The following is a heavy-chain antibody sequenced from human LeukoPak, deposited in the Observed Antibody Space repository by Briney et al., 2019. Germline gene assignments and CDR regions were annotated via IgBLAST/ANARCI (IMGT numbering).Heavy chain of an antibody. J-gene: IGHJ4*02. D-gene: IGHD3-22*01. CDR2: ISSSSSDI. CDR3: ASEDYDSSGYLDY. Sequence: GGSLRLSCAASGFTFSSDSMNWGGQAPGKGREWVSSISSSSSDIYYADSEKGRFTISRDNAKNSLYLQMNSLRAEDTAVYYCASEDYDSSGYLDYWGQGTLVTVSS. CDR1: GFTFSSDS. V-gene: IGHV3-21*01.